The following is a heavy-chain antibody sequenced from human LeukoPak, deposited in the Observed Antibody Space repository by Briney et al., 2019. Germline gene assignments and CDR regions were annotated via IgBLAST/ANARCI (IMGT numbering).Heavy chain of an antibody. Sequence: GGSLRLSCAASGFIFSNYAMSWVRQAPGKGLEWVSAISERGGSTYYADSVKGRFTISRDNSKNTLYLQINSLRAEDTAVYYCARRPTMTNTRLDYWGQGTLVTVSS. CDR1: GFIFSNYA. CDR2: ISERGGST. V-gene: IGHV3-23*01. CDR3: ARRPTMTNTRLDY. D-gene: IGHD2-8*01. J-gene: IGHJ4*02.